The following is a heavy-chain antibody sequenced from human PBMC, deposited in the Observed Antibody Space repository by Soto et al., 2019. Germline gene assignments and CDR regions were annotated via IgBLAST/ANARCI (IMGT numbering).Heavy chain of an antibody. V-gene: IGHV3-30*18. D-gene: IGHD1-7*01. Sequence: GGSLRLSCAASGFTFSSYGMHWVRQAPGKGLEWVAVISYDGSNKYYADSVKGRFTISRDNSKNTLYLQMNSLRAEDTAVYYCAKDDYWAGTLHDAFDIWGQGRMVTVSS. CDR2: ISYDGSNK. CDR1: GFTFSSYG. CDR3: AKDDYWAGTLHDAFDI. J-gene: IGHJ3*02.